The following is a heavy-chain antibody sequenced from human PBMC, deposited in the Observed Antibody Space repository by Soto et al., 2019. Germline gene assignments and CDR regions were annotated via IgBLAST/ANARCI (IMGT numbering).Heavy chain of an antibody. CDR1: VFPFINFA. Sequence: PGGSLRLSCESSVFPFINFAMNWVRHSPVKWLEWVSSISGSGGRTWYADSVRGRFTISRDNSKNTLYLQMSSLRAEETALYYCAKFGYSGNYFHFEYWGQGALVTVSS. V-gene: IGHV3-23*01. D-gene: IGHD3-10*01. J-gene: IGHJ4*02. CDR2: ISGSGGRT. CDR3: AKFGYSGNYFHFEY.